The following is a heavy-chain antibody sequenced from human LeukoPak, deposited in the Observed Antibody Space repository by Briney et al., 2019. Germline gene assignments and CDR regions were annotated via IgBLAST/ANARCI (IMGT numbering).Heavy chain of an antibody. CDR2: ISGSGGST. CDR3: AKDRAAAGTWAEYFQH. J-gene: IGHJ1*01. Sequence: GGSLRLSCAASGFIFSSYAMSWVRQAPGKGLEWVSAISGSGGSTYYADSVKGRFTISRDNSKNTLYLQMNSLRAEDTAVYYCAKDRAAAGTWAEYFQHWGQGTLVTVSS. D-gene: IGHD6-13*01. CDR1: GFIFSSYA. V-gene: IGHV3-23*01.